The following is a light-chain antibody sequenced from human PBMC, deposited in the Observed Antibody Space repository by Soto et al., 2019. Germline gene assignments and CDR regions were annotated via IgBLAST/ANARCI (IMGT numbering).Light chain of an antibody. V-gene: IGLV2-14*03. J-gene: IGLJ2*01. CDR1: SSDVGGYNY. CDR2: DVS. CDR3: RSYTCSSTLYVV. Sequence: QSALTQPASVSGSPGQSITISCTGTSSDVGGYNYVSWYQQHPGKAPKLMIYDVSYRPSGVSNRFSGSKSDNTASLTISGLQAEDEADYYCRSYTCSSTLYVVFGGGTQLTVL.